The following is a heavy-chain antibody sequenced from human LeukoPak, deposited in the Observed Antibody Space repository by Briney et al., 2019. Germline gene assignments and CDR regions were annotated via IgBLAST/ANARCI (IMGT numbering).Heavy chain of an antibody. CDR2: INPNSGGT. J-gene: IGHJ4*02. D-gene: IGHD3-22*01. CDR3: ARVHYDSSGYLGDYFDY. V-gene: IGHV1-2*02. Sequence: ASVKVSCKASGYTFTGYYMHWVRQAPGQGLEWMGWINPNSGGTNYAQKFQGRVTMTRDTSISTAYMELSRLRSDDTAVYHCARVHYDSSGYLGDYFDYWGQGTLVTVSS. CDR1: GYTFTGYY.